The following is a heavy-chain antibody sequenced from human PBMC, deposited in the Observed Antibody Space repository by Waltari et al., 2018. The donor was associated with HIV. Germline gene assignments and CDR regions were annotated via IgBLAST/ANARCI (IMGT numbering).Heavy chain of an antibody. CDR3: AKHRLDENSGYGLNCFDS. Sequence: NLLELGGAFFEPAGSLRLACAAAVFCFMAYFLLRLCQAPGKGLEWVSGIRGSYDNTYYAGSVKGRFTISRDNSKNTLYLQMNSLRAEDTGIYYCAKHRLDENSGYGLNCFDSWGQGTLVTVSS. V-gene: IGHV3-23*01. CDR1: VFCFMAYF. J-gene: IGHJ5*01. D-gene: IGHD5-12*01. CDR2: IRGSYDNT.